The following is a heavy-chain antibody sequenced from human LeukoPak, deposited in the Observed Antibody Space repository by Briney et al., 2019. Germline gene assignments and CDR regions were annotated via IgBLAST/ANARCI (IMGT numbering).Heavy chain of an antibody. CDR2: MNPNSGNT. Sequence: GPVKVSCKASGYTFTSYDINWVRQATGQGLEWMGWMNPNSGNTGYAQKFQGRVTMTRNTSISTAYMELSSLRSEDTAVYYCARGEVVTAILYYYYYMDVWGKGTTVTISS. CDR3: ARGEVVTAILYYYYYMDV. CDR1: GYTFTSYD. V-gene: IGHV1-8*01. D-gene: IGHD2-21*02. J-gene: IGHJ6*03.